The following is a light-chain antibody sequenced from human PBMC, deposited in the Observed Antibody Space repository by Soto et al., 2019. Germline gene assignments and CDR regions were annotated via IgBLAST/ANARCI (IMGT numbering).Light chain of an antibody. CDR2: DVS. J-gene: IGLJ1*01. CDR1: SSDVGGYNY. CDR3: SSYTTNNTCQIV. V-gene: IGLV2-14*01. Sequence: QSVLTQPASVSGSPGQSITISCTGTSSDVGGYNYVSWYQQHPGKAPKFMIYDVSNRPSGVSNRFSGSKSGNTASLTISGLQAEDDAVYYCSSYTTNNTCQIVFGTGTKVTVL.